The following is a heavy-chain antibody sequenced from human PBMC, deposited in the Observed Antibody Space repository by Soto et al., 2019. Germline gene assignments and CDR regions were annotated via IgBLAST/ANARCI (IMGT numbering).Heavy chain of an antibody. CDR1: GFTFSSYA. D-gene: IGHD2-15*01. J-gene: IGHJ4*02. Sequence: GGSLRLSCAAFGFTFSSYAISWVRQAQGKRLEWVSAISGSGGSTYYADSVKGRFTISRDNSKNTLYLQMNSLRAEDTAVYYCAKDRSYCSGGSCYYFDYWGQGTLVTVSS. CDR2: ISGSGGST. V-gene: IGHV3-23*01. CDR3: AKDRSYCSGGSCYYFDY.